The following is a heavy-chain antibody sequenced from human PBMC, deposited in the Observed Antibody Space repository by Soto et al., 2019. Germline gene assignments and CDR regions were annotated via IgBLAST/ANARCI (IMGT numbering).Heavy chain of an antibody. Sequence: AAVKVSCKASGYMFTGYYMHCVRQAPGQGREWMGWINPDRGGTNYAQKFQGRVTMPRDTSITTAYMELSRLRSDDTAVYYCARSRDGYNSCIPGYWGQGTLVTVSS. J-gene: IGHJ4*02. CDR3: ARSRDGYNSCIPGY. CDR1: GYMFTGYY. D-gene: IGHD5-12*01. CDR2: INPDRGGT. V-gene: IGHV1-2*02.